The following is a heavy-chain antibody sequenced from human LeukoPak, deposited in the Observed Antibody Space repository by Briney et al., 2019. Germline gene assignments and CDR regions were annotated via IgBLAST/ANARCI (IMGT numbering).Heavy chain of an antibody. J-gene: IGHJ6*02. D-gene: IGHD3-3*01. CDR3: ARALDFWSGYNYGMDV. Sequence: GGSLRLSCAASGFTFSSYSMNWVRQAPGKGLEWVSSISSSSSYIYYADSVKGRFTISRDNAKNSLYLQMNSLKAEDTAVYYCARALDFWSGYNYGMDVWGQGTTVTVSS. CDR1: GFTFSSYS. V-gene: IGHV3-21*01. CDR2: ISSSSSYI.